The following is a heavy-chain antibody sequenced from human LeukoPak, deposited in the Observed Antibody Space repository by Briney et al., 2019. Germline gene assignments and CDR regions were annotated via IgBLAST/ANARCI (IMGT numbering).Heavy chain of an antibody. D-gene: IGHD6-13*01. CDR2: ISSSGSTI. CDR1: GFTFSSYE. Sequence: GGSLRLSCAASGFTFSSYEMNWVSQAPGKGLEWVSYISSSGSTIYYADSVKGRFTISRDNAKNSLYLQMNSLRAEDTAVYYCARESSWGEIDYWGQGTLVTVSS. J-gene: IGHJ4*02. V-gene: IGHV3-48*03. CDR3: ARESSWGEIDY.